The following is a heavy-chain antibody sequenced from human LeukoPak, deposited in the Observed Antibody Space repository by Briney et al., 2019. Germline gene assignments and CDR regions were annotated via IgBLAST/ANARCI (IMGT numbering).Heavy chain of an antibody. Sequence: SETLSLTCIVSGGSISSYYWSWIRQPPGKALVWIGYIHYSGSTNYNPSLKSRVTISVDTSKNQFSLKLSSVTAADTAVYYCARLRIRYFDWLIRRETGEYFDYWGQGTLVTVSS. J-gene: IGHJ4*02. CDR1: GGSISSYY. CDR2: IHYSGST. CDR3: ARLRIRYFDWLIRRETGEYFDY. D-gene: IGHD3-9*01. V-gene: IGHV4-59*01.